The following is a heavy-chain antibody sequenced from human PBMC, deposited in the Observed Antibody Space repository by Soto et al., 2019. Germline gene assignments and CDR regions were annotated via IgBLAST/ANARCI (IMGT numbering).Heavy chain of an antibody. Sequence: QVHLVQSGAEVKKPGASVRVSCKASGYTFITYGITWVRQAPGQGLEWMGWISAYNGNTNYAQKLQGRVTMTTDTSTSTAYMELRSLRSDDTAVYYCAREGPNYYASSGYYSFDYWGQGTLVTVSS. V-gene: IGHV1-18*01. CDR3: AREGPNYYASSGYYSFDY. J-gene: IGHJ4*02. CDR1: GYTFITYG. CDR2: ISAYNGNT. D-gene: IGHD3-22*01.